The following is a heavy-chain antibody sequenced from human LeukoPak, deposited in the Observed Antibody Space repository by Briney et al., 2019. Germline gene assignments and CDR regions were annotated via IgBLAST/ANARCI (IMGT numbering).Heavy chain of an antibody. CDR2: ISYDGGNE. V-gene: IGHV3-30*04. J-gene: IGHJ4*02. CDR3: ARDRRRKGYCSSTSCYVGSDY. D-gene: IGHD2-2*01. CDR1: GFAFSRSA. Sequence: GKSLRLSCAASGFAFSRSAMHWVRQAPGKGLEWVALISYDGGNEYYGDSVKGRFTVSRDNSKNTLYLQMSSLRAEDTAVYYCARDRRRKGYCSSTSCYVGSDYWGQGTLVTVSS.